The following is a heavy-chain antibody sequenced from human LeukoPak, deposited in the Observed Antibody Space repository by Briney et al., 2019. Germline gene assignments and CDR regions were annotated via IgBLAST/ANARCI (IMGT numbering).Heavy chain of an antibody. Sequence: QPGGSLRLSCAASGFTFSSYEMNWVRQAPGKGLEWVSAISGSGSGDSTYYADSVEGRFTISRDNSKNTLYLQMNSLKGEDTAVYYCAKIRAPAYDFWGQGTMVTVSS. CDR1: GFTFSSYE. V-gene: IGHV3-23*01. CDR3: AKIRAPAYDF. D-gene: IGHD3-3*02. CDR2: ISGSGSGDST. J-gene: IGHJ3*01.